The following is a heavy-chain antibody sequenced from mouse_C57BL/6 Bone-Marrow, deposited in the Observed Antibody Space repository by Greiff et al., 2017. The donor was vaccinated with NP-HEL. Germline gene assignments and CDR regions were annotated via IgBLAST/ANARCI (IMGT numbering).Heavy chain of an antibody. V-gene: IGHV5-16*01. CDR3: ARDSYYYAMDY. Sequence: EVKLVESEGGLVQPGSSMKLSCTASGFTFSDYYMAWVRQVPDKGLEWVANINYDGSSTYYLDSLKSRFIISRDNAKNILYLQMSSLKSEDTATYYCARDSYYYAMDYWGQGTSVTVSS. D-gene: IGHD2-12*01. J-gene: IGHJ4*01. CDR2: INYDGSST. CDR1: GFTFSDYY.